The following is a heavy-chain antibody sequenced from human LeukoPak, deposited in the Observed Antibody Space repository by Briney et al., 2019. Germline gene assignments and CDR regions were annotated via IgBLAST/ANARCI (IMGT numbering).Heavy chain of an antibody. CDR2: ISGSGGST. D-gene: IGHD7-27*01. CDR1: GFTFSTYT. Sequence: GGSLRLSCAASGFTFSTYTMNWVRQAPGKGLEWVSAISGSGGSTYYADSVKGRFTISRDNSKNTLYLQMNSLRAEDTAVYYCAKVWGLLDYWGQGTLVTVSS. J-gene: IGHJ4*02. V-gene: IGHV3-23*01. CDR3: AKVWGLLDY.